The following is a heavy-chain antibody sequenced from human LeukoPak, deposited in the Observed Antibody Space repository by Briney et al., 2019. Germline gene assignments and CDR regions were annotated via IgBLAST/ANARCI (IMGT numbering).Heavy chain of an antibody. CDR2: IYTSGST. V-gene: IGHV4-4*07. CDR3: ARDHISYDAFDV. J-gene: IGHJ3*01. Sequence: SETLSLTCTVSGVSISDYSWSWIRQPAGKGLEWIGRIYTSGSTNYNPSLKSRVTMSVDTSKNQFSQRLSSVTAADTAIYYCARDHISYDAFDVWGQGTMVTVSS. CDR1: GVSISDYS. D-gene: IGHD2-21*01.